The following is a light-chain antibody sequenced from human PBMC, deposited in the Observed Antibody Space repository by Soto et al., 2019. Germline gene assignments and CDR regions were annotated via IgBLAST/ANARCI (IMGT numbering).Light chain of an antibody. CDR3: QSYDSSLSAVV. V-gene: IGLV1-40*01. CDR1: SSNIGAGYD. Sequence: QSALTQPPSVSGAPGQRVTISCTGSSSNIGAGYDVHWYQQLPGTAPKLLIYGNSNRPSGVPDRFSGSKSGTSASLAITGLQAEDEADYYCQSYDSSLSAVVFGGGIKLTVL. CDR2: GNS. J-gene: IGLJ2*01.